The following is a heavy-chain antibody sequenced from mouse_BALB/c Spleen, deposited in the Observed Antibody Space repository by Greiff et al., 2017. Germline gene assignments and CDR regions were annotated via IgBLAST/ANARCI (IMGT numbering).Heavy chain of an antibody. J-gene: IGHJ4*01. Sequence: EVKLEESGPGLVKPSQSLSLTCTVTGYSITSDYAWNWIRQFPGNKLEWMGYISYSGSTSYNPSLKSRISITRDTSKNQFFLQLNSVTTEDTATYYCARRTVVARYYAMDYWGQGTSVTVSS. CDR1: GYSITSDYA. CDR3: ARRTVVARYYAMDY. CDR2: ISYSGST. V-gene: IGHV3-2*02. D-gene: IGHD1-1*01.